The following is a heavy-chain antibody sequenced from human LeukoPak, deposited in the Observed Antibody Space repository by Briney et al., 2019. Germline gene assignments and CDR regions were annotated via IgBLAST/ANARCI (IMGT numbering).Heavy chain of an antibody. D-gene: IGHD2-21*01. CDR1: GFTFSSYS. J-gene: IGHJ1*01. CDR3: ASAREYCGSAECYEYFQH. Sequence: GGSLRLSCAASGFTFSSYSMSWVRQAPGKGLEWVSLISGSGDNTYYADSVNGRFTVSRDNSRNTLFLQMNNLRAEDTALYFCASAREYCGSAECYEYFQHWGQGTLVIVSS. CDR2: ISGSGDNT. V-gene: IGHV3-23*01.